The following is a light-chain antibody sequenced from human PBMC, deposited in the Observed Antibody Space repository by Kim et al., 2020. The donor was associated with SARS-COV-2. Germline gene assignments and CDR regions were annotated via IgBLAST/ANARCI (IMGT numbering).Light chain of an antibody. CDR2: GAS. CDR3: QQYGGSPRT. V-gene: IGKV3-20*01. CDR1: QSVNIY. Sequence: EIVLTQSPGTLSLSPGERATLSCRASQSVNIYLAWYQQKPGQAPRLLIYGASSRATGIPDRFSGSGSGTDFTLTISRLEPEDFAVYYCQQYGGSPRTFGQGTKLEI. J-gene: IGKJ2*01.